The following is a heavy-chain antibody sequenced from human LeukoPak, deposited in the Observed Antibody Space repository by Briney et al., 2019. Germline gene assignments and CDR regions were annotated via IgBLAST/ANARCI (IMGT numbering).Heavy chain of an antibody. CDR1: GFTFSNYA. V-gene: IGHV3-23*01. D-gene: IGHD4-17*01. J-gene: IGHJ4*02. CDR2: LSDSGVYT. CDR3: AKKAHYDAYAKYFDY. Sequence: LPGGSLRLSCAASGFTFSNYAMTWVRQAPGKGLEWVSILSDSGVYTYYADSVKGRFTISRDNSNNMLYLQMNSLRAEDTAVYYCAKKAHYDAYAKYFDYWGQGTLVTVSS.